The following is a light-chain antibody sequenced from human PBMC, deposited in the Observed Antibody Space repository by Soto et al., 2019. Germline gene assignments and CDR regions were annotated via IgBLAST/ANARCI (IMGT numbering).Light chain of an antibody. Sequence: QSVLTQSPSVSGAPGQRVSISCTGTSSNIGAGFDVHWYQQLPATAPKLLIYGNNNRPSGVPDRFSGSKSATSASLAITGLQAEDESDYDCQSYDTNPSGSPVFGTGTKLTVL. J-gene: IGLJ1*01. CDR1: SSNIGAGFD. CDR3: QSYDTNPSGSPV. V-gene: IGLV1-40*01. CDR2: GNN.